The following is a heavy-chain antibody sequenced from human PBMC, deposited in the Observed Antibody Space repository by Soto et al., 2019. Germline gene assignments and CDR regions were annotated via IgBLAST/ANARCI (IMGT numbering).Heavy chain of an antibody. Sequence: QVQLVQSGAEVKKPGASVKVSCKASGYTFTNYAIHWVRQAPGQSLEWMGWIHGGRGDTKYSEKFQGRVTITRDTSASTAHMELSSLRSEDTAVYYCARDESDWGQGTLVTVSS. CDR2: IHGGRGDT. CDR1: GYTFTNYA. CDR3: ARDESD. J-gene: IGHJ4*02. V-gene: IGHV1-3*01.